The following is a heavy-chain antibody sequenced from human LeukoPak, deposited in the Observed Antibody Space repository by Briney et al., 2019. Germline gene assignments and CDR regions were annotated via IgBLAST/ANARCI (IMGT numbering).Heavy chain of an antibody. V-gene: IGHV1-69*01. J-gene: IGHJ6*02. D-gene: IGHD3-10*01. Sequence: GSSVTVSFTASGGTFSSYAISWVRQAPGQGLEWMGGIIPIFGTTNYAQKFQGRVTITADESTSTAYMELSSLRSEDTAMYYCARVALWFGAATRDYYYGMDVWGQGTTVTVSS. CDR1: GGTFSSYA. CDR2: IIPIFGTT. CDR3: ARVALWFGAATRDYYYGMDV.